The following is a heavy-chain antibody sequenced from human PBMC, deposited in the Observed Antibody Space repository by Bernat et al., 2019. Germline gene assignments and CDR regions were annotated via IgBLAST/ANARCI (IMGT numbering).Heavy chain of an antibody. CDR3: ATYYYDSSGYYSRVY. J-gene: IGHJ4*02. D-gene: IGHD3-22*01. CDR1: GGSISSSGYS. Sequence: QLQLQESGPGLVKPSETLSLTCTVSGGSISSSGYSWSWIRQPPGKGLEWIGYIYHSGSTYYNPSLKSRVTISVDRSKNQFSLKLSSVTAADTAVYYCATYYYDSSGYYSRVYWGQGTLVTVSS. V-gene: IGHV4-30-2*01. CDR2: IYHSGST.